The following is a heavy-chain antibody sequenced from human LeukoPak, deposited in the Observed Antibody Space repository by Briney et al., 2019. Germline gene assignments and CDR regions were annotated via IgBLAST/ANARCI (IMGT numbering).Heavy chain of an antibody. CDR3: ASNPYDSSGYYYN. Sequence: GGSLRLSCAASGFTVRSNYMSWVRQAPGKGLEWVSYISSSSSTIYYADSVKGRFTISRDNAKNSLYLQMNSLRAEDTAVYYCASNPYDSSGYYYNWGQGTLVTVSS. CDR1: GFTVRSNY. CDR2: ISSSSSTI. V-gene: IGHV3-48*04. D-gene: IGHD3-22*01. J-gene: IGHJ4*02.